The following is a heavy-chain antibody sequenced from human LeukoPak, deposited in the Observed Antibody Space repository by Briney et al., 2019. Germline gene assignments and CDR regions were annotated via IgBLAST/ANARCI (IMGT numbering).Heavy chain of an antibody. J-gene: IGHJ3*02. CDR2: IYYSGST. V-gene: IGHV4-39*01. D-gene: IGHD6-19*01. CDR1: GGSISSSSYY. CDR3: ARHGSSSGWSDAFDI. Sequence: SETLSLTCTVSGGSISSSSYYWGWIRQPPGKGLEWIGTIYYSGSTYYNPSLKSRVTISVDTSKNQFSLKLSSVTAADTAVYYCARHGSSSGWSDAFDIWGQGTMVTVSS.